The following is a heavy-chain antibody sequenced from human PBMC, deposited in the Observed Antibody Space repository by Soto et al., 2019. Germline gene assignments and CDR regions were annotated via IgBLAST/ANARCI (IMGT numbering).Heavy chain of an antibody. J-gene: IGHJ5*02. Sequence: GGSLRLSCAASGFTFSSYAMSWVRQAPGKGLEWVSSISGSGGSTYYADSVKVRFTISRDNSKKTLYLQMNSLRAEDTAVYYCDREDSIIRTAVAYXWGQVTLFTVSX. CDR2: ISGSGGST. CDR3: DREDSIIRTAVAYX. V-gene: IGHV3-23*01. D-gene: IGHD5-18*01. CDR1: GFTFSSYA.